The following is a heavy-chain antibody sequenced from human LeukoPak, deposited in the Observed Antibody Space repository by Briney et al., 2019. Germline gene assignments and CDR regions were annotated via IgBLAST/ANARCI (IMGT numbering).Heavy chain of an antibody. CDR1: GATVRKYA. D-gene: IGHD5-18*01. Sequence: SVKVSCKASGATVRKYAIGWVRQAPGQGLEWIGGIISTYGASNTAQKFQGRVTLTTDESANTAYMELRSLRTHDTAVYYCARDRASYGNYYFDSWGQGTPVTVSS. CDR2: IISTYGAS. CDR3: ARDRASYGNYYFDS. V-gene: IGHV1-69*05. J-gene: IGHJ4*02.